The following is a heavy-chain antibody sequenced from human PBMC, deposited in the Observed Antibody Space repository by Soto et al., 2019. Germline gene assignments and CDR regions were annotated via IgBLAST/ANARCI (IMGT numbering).Heavy chain of an antibody. V-gene: IGHV1-18*01. CDR1: GYTFTSYG. Sequence: ASVKVSCKASGYTFTSYGISWARQAPGQGLEWMGWISAYNGNTNYAQKLQGRVTMTTDTSTSTAYMELRSLRSDDTAVYYCARYLIVATMSNWFDPWGQGTLVTVSS. CDR2: ISAYNGNT. D-gene: IGHD5-12*01. CDR3: ARYLIVATMSNWFDP. J-gene: IGHJ5*02.